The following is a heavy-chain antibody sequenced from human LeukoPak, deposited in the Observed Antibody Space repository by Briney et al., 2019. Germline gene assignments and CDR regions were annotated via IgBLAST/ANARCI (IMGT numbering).Heavy chain of an antibody. Sequence: GESLKISCKGSGYSFTGYWIAWVRQMPGKGLEWMGIIYPDDSDTTYSPSFQNQVTISADKSIGTAYLQWSSLKASDTAMYYCARHIDYFDYWGQGTLVTVSS. CDR2: IYPDDSDT. J-gene: IGHJ4*02. CDR3: ARHIDYFDY. CDR1: GYSFTGYW. D-gene: IGHD2-15*01. V-gene: IGHV5-51*01.